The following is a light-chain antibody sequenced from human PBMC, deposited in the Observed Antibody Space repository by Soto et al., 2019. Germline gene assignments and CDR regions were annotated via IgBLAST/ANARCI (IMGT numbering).Light chain of an antibody. V-gene: IGLV2-14*01. CDR1: SSDVGGYNY. CDR2: EVS. J-gene: IGLJ3*02. CDR3: NSYTSTSTWV. Sequence: QSALTQPASVSGSPGQSIAISCTGTSSDVGGYNYVSWYQQHPGKAPKLIIYEVSNRPSGVSSRFSGSKSDNTASLTISGLQAEDEADYYCNSYTSTSTWVFGGGTKVTVL.